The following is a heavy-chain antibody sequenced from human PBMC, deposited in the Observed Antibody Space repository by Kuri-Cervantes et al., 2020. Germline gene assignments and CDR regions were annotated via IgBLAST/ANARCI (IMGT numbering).Heavy chain of an antibody. Sequence: KISCAASGFTFTRYDMHWVRQAPGQGLEWMGIINPSGGSTSYAQKVQGRVTMTRDTSTSTVYMELSSLRSEDTAVYYCARDGGLQLASFDPGGQGTLVTVSS. V-gene: IGHV1-46*01. CDR3: ARDGGLQLASFDP. CDR2: INPSGGST. CDR1: GFTFTRYD. J-gene: IGHJ5*02. D-gene: IGHD6-13*01.